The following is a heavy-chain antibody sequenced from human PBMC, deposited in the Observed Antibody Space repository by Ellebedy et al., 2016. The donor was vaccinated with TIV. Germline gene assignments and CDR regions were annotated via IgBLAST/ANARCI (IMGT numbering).Heavy chain of an antibody. CDR1: GFTFGDYS. V-gene: IGHV3-49*03. J-gene: IGHJ4*02. CDR2: IRSKGYGETP. D-gene: IGHD2-21*02. CDR3: SRTDCGGDCYPEY. Sequence: PGGSLRLSCTTSGFTFGDYSMSWFRQAPGKGLEWVAFIRSKGYGETPKYAASVKGRFIISRDDSKSIAYLQMNSLKTEDTAIYYCSRTDCGGDCYPEYWGQGTLVTVSS.